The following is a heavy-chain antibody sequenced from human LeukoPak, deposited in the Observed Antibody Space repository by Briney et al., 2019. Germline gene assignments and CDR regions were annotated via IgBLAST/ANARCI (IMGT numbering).Heavy chain of an antibody. D-gene: IGHD3-10*01. Sequence: GGSLRLSCAASGFTFSSYVMSWVRQAPGKGLEWVSAISGSGGGTYYADSVKGRFTISRDNSKNTLYLQMDSLRAEDTAVYFCAKDPSGSRSSVPDYWGQGTLVTVSS. V-gene: IGHV3-23*01. CDR2: ISGSGGGT. CDR1: GFTFSSYV. J-gene: IGHJ4*02. CDR3: AKDPSGSRSSVPDY.